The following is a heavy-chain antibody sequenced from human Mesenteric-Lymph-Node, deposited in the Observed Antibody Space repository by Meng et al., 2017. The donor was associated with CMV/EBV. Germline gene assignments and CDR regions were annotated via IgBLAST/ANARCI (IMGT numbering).Heavy chain of an antibody. CDR2: IYPADSDT. D-gene: IGHD5-24*01. CDR1: GYSFTDYW. Sequence: KVSCKGSGYSFTDYWIGWVRQMPGKGLEWMGIIYPADSDTKYSPSFQGQVSISADKSINTAYLQWSSLKASDTAMYYCARDVNADGWVLSAWVLGHWGQGTLVTVSS. J-gene: IGHJ4*02. CDR3: ARDVNADGWVLSAWVLGH. V-gene: IGHV5-51*01.